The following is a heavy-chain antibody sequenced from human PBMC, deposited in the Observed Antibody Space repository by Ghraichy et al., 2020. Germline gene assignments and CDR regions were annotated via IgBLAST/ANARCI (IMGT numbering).Heavy chain of an antibody. J-gene: IGHJ4*02. CDR3: ARADYYDSSG. Sequence: GESLNISCAASGFTFSSYAMHWVRQAPGKGLEWVAVISYDGSNKYYADSVKGRFTISRDNSKNTLYLQMNSLRAEDTAVYYCARADYYDSSGWGQGTLVTVSS. CDR2: ISYDGSNK. D-gene: IGHD3-22*01. CDR1: GFTFSSYA. V-gene: IGHV3-30*04.